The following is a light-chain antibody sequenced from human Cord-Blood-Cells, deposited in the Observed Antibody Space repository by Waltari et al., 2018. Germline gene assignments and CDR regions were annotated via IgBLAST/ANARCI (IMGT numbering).Light chain of an antibody. CDR2: WAS. CDR1: QSALYSSNNKNY. CDR3: QQYYSTWT. J-gene: IGKJ1*01. V-gene: IGKV4-1*01. Sequence: DIVMTQSPDSLAVSLGERATINCKSSQSALYSSNNKNYLAWYQQKPGQPPKLLIYWASTRESGVPDRFSGSGSGTYFTLTISSLQAEDVAVYYCQQYYSTWTFGQGTKVEIK.